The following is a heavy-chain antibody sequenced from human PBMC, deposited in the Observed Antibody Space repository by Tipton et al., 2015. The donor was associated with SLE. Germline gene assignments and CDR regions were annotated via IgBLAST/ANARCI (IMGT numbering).Heavy chain of an antibody. V-gene: IGHV3-23*01. CDR2: LSGSGGST. CDR1: GFTFSSYA. J-gene: IGHJ4*02. Sequence: SLRLSCAASGFTFSSYAMSWVRQAPGKGLEWVSALSGSGGSTYYADSVKGRFTISRDNSKNTLYLQMNSLRAEDTAVYYCAEHYYDSSGYLDYWGQGTLVTVSS. D-gene: IGHD3-22*01. CDR3: AEHYYDSSGYLDY.